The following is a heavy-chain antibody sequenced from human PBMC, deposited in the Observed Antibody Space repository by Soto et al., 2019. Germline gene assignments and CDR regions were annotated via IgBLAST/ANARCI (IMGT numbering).Heavy chain of an antibody. CDR1: GFTFSSYA. CDR2: ISGSGGTT. Sequence: EVQLLESGGGLVQPGGSLRLSCAASGFTFSSYAMSWVRQAPGKGLEWVSAISGSGGTTYYADSVKGRFTFSRDNSKNTLYLQLNSLRAEDPAVYSCATTASGWFSAFDIWGQGTMVTVSS. D-gene: IGHD6-13*01. V-gene: IGHV3-23*01. J-gene: IGHJ3*02. CDR3: ATTASGWFSAFDI.